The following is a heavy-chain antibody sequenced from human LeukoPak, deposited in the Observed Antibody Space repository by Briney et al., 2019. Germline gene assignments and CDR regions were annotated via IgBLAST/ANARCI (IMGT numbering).Heavy chain of an antibody. CDR2: IRPETDGGTT. CDR3: TILFAWYFDC. V-gene: IGHV3-15*01. CDR1: GFTFSNAW. Sequence: GGSLRHSCAASGFTFSNAWLSWVRQAPGKGLDWVGRIRPETDGGTTDYAAPVKGRFTISRDHSKNTLYLQMDSLKIEDTAVYYCTILFAWYFDCWAHGTLVTVSS. J-gene: IGHJ4*01. D-gene: IGHD2-21*01.